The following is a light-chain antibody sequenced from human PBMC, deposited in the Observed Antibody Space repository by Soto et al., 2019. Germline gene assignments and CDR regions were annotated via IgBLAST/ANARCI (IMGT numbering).Light chain of an antibody. V-gene: IGKV1-5*03. CDR1: QSITSW. CDR2: KAS. CDR3: QHYNSYPWT. Sequence: DIQMTQSPSTLSASVGDRVTITCRASQSITSWLAWYQQKPGKAPKLLIHKASNLESGVPSRFSGSGSGTEFTLTISSLQPDDFATYYCQHYNSYPWTFGQGTKVDIK. J-gene: IGKJ1*01.